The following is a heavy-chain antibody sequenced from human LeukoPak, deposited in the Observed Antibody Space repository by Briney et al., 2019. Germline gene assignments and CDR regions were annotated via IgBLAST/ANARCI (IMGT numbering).Heavy chain of an antibody. Sequence: SETLSLTCTVSGGSVSSSFYYWGWIRHPPRKGLEWIGSMYFSGSTHYNPSLKSRVTISVDTSKNQFSLKLTSVTAADTAVYYCANAASYSVDYWGQGTLVTVSS. CDR3: ANAASYSVDY. D-gene: IGHD1-26*01. J-gene: IGHJ4*02. CDR2: MYFSGST. V-gene: IGHV4-39*01. CDR1: GGSVSSSFYY.